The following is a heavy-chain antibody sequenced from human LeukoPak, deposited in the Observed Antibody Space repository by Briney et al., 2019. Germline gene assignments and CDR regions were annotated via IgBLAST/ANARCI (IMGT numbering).Heavy chain of an antibody. V-gene: IGHV3-30*02. CDR3: AKDKASGSGWYRNWFDP. CDR2: IRFDRSNT. J-gene: IGHJ5*02. CDR1: GFTFSNFA. Sequence: GGSLRLSCAASGFTFSNFAMHWVRQAPGKGLEGLAFIRFDRSNTYYADSVRGRFTISRDNSKSTLYLQMNSLGTEDTAVYYCAKDKASGSGWYRNWFDPWGQGTLVTVSS. D-gene: IGHD6-19*01.